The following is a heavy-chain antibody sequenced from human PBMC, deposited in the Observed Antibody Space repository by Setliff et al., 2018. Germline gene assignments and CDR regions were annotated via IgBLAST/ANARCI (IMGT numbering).Heavy chain of an antibody. D-gene: IGHD4-17*01. Sequence: SETLSLTCTVSGGSIRNYYWSWIRQPPGKGLEWIGYIYYSGNTNYNPSLKSRVTISVDTSKNQFSLKVRSVTAADTAVYYCARLNDYGDPRPYYYYMDVWGKGTTVTVSS. CDR3: ARLNDYGDPRPYYYYMDV. CDR2: IYYSGNT. J-gene: IGHJ6*03. CDR1: GGSIRNYY. V-gene: IGHV4-59*01.